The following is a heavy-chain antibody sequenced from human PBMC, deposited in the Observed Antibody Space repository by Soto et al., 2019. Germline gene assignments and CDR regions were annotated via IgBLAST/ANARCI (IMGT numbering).Heavy chain of an antibody. D-gene: IGHD6-19*01. V-gene: IGHV3-23*01. CDR2: ISGSGGST. CDR3: ARGRCGYSSGYYVGLLDP. Sequence: PGGSLRLSCAASGFAFSNYAMSWVRQAPGKGLEWVSVISGSGGSTYYADSVKGRFTISRDNSKNTLYLQMNSLRAEDTAIYYCARGRCGYSSGYYVGLLDPCSKGTQVTVAS. CDR1: GFAFSNYA. J-gene: IGHJ5*02.